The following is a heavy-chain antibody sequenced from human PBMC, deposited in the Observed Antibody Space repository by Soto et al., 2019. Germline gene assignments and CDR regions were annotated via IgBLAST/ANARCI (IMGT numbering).Heavy chain of an antibody. Sequence: QVQLVQSGAEVKKPGASVKVSCKTSGYTFTNYAIHWVRQAPGQRLEWMGWINAGDGNTKYSQKFQGRVTITRDTSARTAYMELSRLRSEDAAVYYCARSGSCTSTSCYGGFDIWGQGTMVTVSS. CDR1: GYTFTNYA. J-gene: IGHJ3*02. D-gene: IGHD2-2*01. CDR2: INAGDGNT. CDR3: ARSGSCTSTSCYGGFDI. V-gene: IGHV1-3*01.